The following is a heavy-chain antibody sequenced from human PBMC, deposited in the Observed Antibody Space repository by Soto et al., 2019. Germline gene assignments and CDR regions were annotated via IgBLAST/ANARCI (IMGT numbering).Heavy chain of an antibody. CDR1: PFSFSSYD. J-gene: IGHJ4*02. CDR3: ATHASGYYRHSFDN. D-gene: IGHD3-22*01. V-gene: IGHV3-23*01. Sequence: CGSLRLTCAASPFSFSSYDMSWVRQAAGKGLEWVAVFTGSGGSAFYADSVKGRFTISRDRSTNTLFLQMSSLRVEDTAVYYCATHASGYYRHSFDNWGQGTPVTVSS. CDR2: FTGSGGSA.